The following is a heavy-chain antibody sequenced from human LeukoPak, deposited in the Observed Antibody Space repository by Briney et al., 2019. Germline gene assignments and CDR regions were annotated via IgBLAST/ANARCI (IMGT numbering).Heavy chain of an antibody. CDR2: IRQDGSEI. CDR3: AELGITMIGGV. D-gene: IGHD3-10*02. V-gene: IGHV3-7*01. Sequence: GGSLRLSCAASGFTFSNYWMSWVRQAPGKGLEWVANIRQDGSEIYYVDSVKGRFTISRDNAKNSLFLQMNSLRAEDTAVYYCAELGITMIGGVWGKGTTVTISS. J-gene: IGHJ6*04. CDR1: GFTFSNYW.